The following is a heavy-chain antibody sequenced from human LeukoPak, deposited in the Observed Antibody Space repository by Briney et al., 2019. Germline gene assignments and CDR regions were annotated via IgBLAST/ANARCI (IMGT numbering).Heavy chain of an antibody. CDR2: INHSGST. CDR1: GGSFSGYY. Sequence: SETLSLTCAVYGGSFSGYYWSWIRQPPGKGLEWIGEINHSGSTNYNPSLKSRVTISVDTSKNQFSLKLSSVTAADTAVYYCARGGLPSRITIFGVVAWFDPWGQGTLVTVSS. D-gene: IGHD3-3*01. J-gene: IGHJ5*02. CDR3: ARGGLPSRITIFGVVAWFDP. V-gene: IGHV4-34*01.